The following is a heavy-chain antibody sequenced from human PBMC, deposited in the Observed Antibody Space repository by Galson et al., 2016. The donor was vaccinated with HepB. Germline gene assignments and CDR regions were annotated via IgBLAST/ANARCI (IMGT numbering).Heavy chain of an antibody. J-gene: IGHJ4*02. CDR2: ISSRSRSI. V-gene: IGHV3-21*01. CDR1: GFTFWSYG. CDR3: ARVAPNLRGLDY. D-gene: IGHD5-12*01. Sequence: SLRLSCAVSGFTFWSYGMTWVRQAPGKGLEWVSSISSRSRSIHYADSLKGRFTVSRDNANNSLYLQMNRLTAEDTAVYYCARVAPNLRGLDYWGQGSLVTVSS.